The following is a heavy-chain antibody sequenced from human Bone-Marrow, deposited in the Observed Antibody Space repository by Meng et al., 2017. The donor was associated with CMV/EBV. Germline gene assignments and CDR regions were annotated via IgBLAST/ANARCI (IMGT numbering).Heavy chain of an antibody. CDR1: GFTFSSYA. Sequence: GGSLRLSCAASGFTFSSYAMHWVRQAPGKGLEWAAVISYDGSNKYYADSVKGRFTISRDNSKNRLYLQMNSLRAEDTAVYYCARESIATRGPRLRGMDVCGQGTTVTVSS. D-gene: IGHD6-6*01. CDR2: ISYDGSNK. V-gene: IGHV3-30*04. J-gene: IGHJ6*02. CDR3: ARESIATRGPRLRGMDV.